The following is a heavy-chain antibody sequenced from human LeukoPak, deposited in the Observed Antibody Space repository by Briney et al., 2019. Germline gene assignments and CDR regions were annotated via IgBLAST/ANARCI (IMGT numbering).Heavy chain of an antibody. CDR1: GFTFSSYG. J-gene: IGHJ4*02. CDR3: ARDVAFGIDY. D-gene: IGHD1-14*01. Sequence: SGGSLRLSCAASGFTFSSYGMHWVRQAPGKGLEWVTVISYDGSTKYYADSVKGRFTISRDNSENTLYLQMNSLRAEDTAVYYCARDVAFGIDYWGQGTLVTVSS. CDR2: ISYDGSTK. V-gene: IGHV3-30*03.